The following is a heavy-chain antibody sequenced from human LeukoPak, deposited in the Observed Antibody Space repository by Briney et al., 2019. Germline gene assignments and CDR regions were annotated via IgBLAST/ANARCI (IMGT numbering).Heavy chain of an antibody. CDR1: GFTFTSYW. J-gene: IGHJ4*02. CDR2: IRQDGSDK. CDR3: ARERQNKDFWSGGDY. Sequence: PGGSLRLSCAASGFTFTSYWMTWVRQAPGKGLEWVGNIRQDGSDKYYVDSAKGRFTISRDNAKNSLYLQMNSLRVEDTAVYYCARERQNKDFWSGGDYWGQGTLVTVSS. D-gene: IGHD3-3*01. V-gene: IGHV3-7*01.